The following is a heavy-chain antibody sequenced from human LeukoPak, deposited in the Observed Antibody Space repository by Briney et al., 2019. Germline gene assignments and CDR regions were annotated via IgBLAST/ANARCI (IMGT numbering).Heavy chain of an antibody. J-gene: IGHJ4*02. CDR2: ITGSGGST. V-gene: IGHV3-23*01. D-gene: IGHD1-26*01. CDR1: GFTFSNYA. Sequence: QPGGSRTLSCAASGFTFSNYAMNWVRQAPGKGLEWVSTITGSGGSTYHADSVKGRLTISRDNSKNTLYLQMDSLRAEDTAVYYCAKARYSGSSGLDYWGQGTLVTVSS. CDR3: AKARYSGSSGLDY.